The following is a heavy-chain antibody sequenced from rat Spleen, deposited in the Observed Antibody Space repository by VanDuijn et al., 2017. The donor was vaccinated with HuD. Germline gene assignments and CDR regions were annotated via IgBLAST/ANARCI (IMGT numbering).Heavy chain of an antibody. J-gene: IGHJ3*01. CDR2: ISTGGNT. D-gene: IGHD1-6*01. CDR3: TTHTTPPWFTY. V-gene: IGHV5S13*01. Sequence: EVQLVESGGGLAQPGRSLKLSCAASGFTFSNYGMAWVRQTPTKGLEWVASISTGGNTYSRDSVKGRFAISRDNTRSTLYLQPDTLWSKDTAIPYCTTHTTPPWFTYWGPCSLAPVSS. CDR1: GFTFSNYG.